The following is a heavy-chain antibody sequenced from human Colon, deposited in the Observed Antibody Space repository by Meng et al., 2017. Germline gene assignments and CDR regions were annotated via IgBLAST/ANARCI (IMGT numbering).Heavy chain of an antibody. CDR3: ARDDGVNSAVY. D-gene: IGHD4-23*01. Sequence: APRVGSGGGGVQPGWSLLVSCAASGFSFSTYCMHWVRQAPGKGLEWLAVIWYDGSNKYYADSVKGRFTVSRDNPKNTVYLQMNSLRAEDTAVYYCARDDGVNSAVYWGQGTLVTVSS. CDR2: IWYDGSNK. J-gene: IGHJ4*02. V-gene: IGHV3-33*01. CDR1: GFSFSTYC.